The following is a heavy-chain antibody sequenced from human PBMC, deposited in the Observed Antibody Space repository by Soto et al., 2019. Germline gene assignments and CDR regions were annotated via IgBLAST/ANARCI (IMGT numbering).Heavy chain of an antibody. CDR2: IYYSGST. CDR3: ATYGDYFDY. D-gene: IGHD4-17*01. CDR1: GGSISSYY. Sequence: SETLSLTCTVSGGSISSYYWSWIRQPPGKGLEWIGYIYYSGSTNYNPSLKSRVTISVDTSKNQFSLKLSSVTAADTAVYYCATYGDYFDYWGQGTQVTVSS. J-gene: IGHJ4*02. V-gene: IGHV4-59*08.